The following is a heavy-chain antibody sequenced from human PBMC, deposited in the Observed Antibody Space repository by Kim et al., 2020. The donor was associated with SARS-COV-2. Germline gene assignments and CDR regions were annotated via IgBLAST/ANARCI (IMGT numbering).Heavy chain of an antibody. CDR1: GFTFSSAS. J-gene: IGHJ4*02. CDR3: ATGASKGTSI. D-gene: IGHD1-1*01. CDR2: IRSITDGGTT. Sequence: GSLRLSCAASGFTFSSASVNWVRQAPGKGLEWVGHIRSITDGGTTDYAAPVKGRFTISRDDSQNSLCLQMNSLKTEDTGVYYCATGASKGTSIWGQGTL. V-gene: IGHV3-15*01.